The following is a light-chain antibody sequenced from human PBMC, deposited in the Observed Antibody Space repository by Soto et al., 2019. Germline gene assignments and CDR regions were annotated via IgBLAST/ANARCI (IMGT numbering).Light chain of an antibody. J-gene: IGKJ2*01. CDR2: GAS. Sequence: PGDRATLSCRASQSVSSSYLAWYQQKPGQAPRLLIYGASSRATGIPDRFSGSGSGTDFTLTISRLEPEDFAVYYCQQYGSSPRTFGQGTKLEIK. CDR3: QQYGSSPRT. V-gene: IGKV3-20*01. CDR1: QSVSSSY.